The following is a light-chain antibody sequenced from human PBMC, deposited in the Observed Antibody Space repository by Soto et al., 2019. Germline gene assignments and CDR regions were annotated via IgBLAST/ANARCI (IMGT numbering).Light chain of an antibody. V-gene: IGKV1-5*01. CDR3: LQYHTYRT. CDR2: DAS. CDR1: QSISPW. J-gene: IGKJ1*01. Sequence: DIQMTQSPSTLSASVGDRVTITCRASQSISPWLAWYQQKPGKAHKLLIFDASNLESGVPSRFSGSGSGTEFTLTISSLQPDDFATYYCLQYHTYRTFVQGTKVEVK.